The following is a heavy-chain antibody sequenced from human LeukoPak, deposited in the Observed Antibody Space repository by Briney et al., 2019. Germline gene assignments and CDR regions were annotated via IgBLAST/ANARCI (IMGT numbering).Heavy chain of an antibody. CDR3: ARGYCSGGSCYTGLAFDI. Sequence: PSQTLSLTCAVSGGSISSGGYSWSWIRQPPGEGLEWIGYIYHSGSTYYNPSLKSRVTISVDRTKNQFSLKLSSVTAADTAVYYCARGYCSGGSCYTGLAFDIWGQGTMVTVSS. D-gene: IGHD2-15*01. CDR1: GGSISSGGYS. V-gene: IGHV4-30-2*01. J-gene: IGHJ3*02. CDR2: IYHSGST.